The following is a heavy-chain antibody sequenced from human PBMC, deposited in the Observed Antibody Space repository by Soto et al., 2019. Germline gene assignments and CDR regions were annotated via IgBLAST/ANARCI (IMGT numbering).Heavy chain of an antibody. CDR1: GGSISSGDYY. V-gene: IGHV4-30-4*01. CDR3: ARHHYDSSHLDC. D-gene: IGHD3-22*01. J-gene: IGHJ4*02. Sequence: SETLSLTCTVSGGSISSGDYYWSWIRQPPGKGLEWIGYIYYSGSTYYNPSLKSRVTISVDTSKNQFSLKLSSVTAADTAAYYCARHHYDSSHLDCWGQGTLVTVSS. CDR2: IYYSGST.